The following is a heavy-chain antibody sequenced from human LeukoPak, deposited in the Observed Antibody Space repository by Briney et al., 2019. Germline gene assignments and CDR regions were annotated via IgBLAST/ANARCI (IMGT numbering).Heavy chain of an antibody. Sequence: GGSLGLSCPASGFTFSSYAMSWVRQAPGKGLEWVSSISDSGSGTYYADSVKGRFTISRDNSKNTLYLQMSSLRAEDTAVYYCAKRTDTSGNRGGALDIWGQGTMVAVSS. CDR3: AKRTDTSGNRGGALDI. V-gene: IGHV3-23*01. D-gene: IGHD3-22*01. CDR2: ISDSGSGT. CDR1: GFTFSSYA. J-gene: IGHJ3*02.